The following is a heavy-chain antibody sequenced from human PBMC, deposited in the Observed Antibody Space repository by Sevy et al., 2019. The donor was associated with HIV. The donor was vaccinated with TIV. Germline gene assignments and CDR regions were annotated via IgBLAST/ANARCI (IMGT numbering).Heavy chain of an antibody. J-gene: IGHJ4*02. CDR2: FDPEDGET. V-gene: IGHV1-24*01. CDR1: GYALTDFP. D-gene: IGHD3-22*01. Sequence: ASVKVSCKFSGYALTDFPIHWVRQAPGKGLEWVGRFDPEDGETIYAQKFQGRVTMTEDTSTDIAYMALSSLRSEDTAVYYCATTREYYSDNSGYLDYWGQGTLVTVSS. CDR3: ATTREYYSDNSGYLDY.